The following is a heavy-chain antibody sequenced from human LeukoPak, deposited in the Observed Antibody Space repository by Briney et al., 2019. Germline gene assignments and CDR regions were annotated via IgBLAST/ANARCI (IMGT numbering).Heavy chain of an antibody. J-gene: IGHJ4*02. D-gene: IGHD3-22*01. CDR1: QFTFRNYE. CDR2: ISSSTSTM. CDR3: ARTDSSGYFFDY. Sequence: AGGSLRLSCTTSQFTFRNYEVNWVRQAPGKGLEWVSYISSSTSTMYYADSVKGRFTISRDNAKNSLSLQMNSLRDEDMAVYYCARTDSSGYFFDYWGQGTLVTVSS. V-gene: IGHV3-48*02.